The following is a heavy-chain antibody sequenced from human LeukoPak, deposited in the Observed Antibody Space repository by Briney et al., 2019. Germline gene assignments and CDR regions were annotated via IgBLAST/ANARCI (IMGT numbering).Heavy chain of an antibody. J-gene: IGHJ4*02. CDR1: GFSFNNYR. CDR2: IKQDGSEK. D-gene: IGHD6-25*01. CDR3: VRGPHIAATSY. V-gene: IGHV3-7*03. Sequence: GGSLRLSCVASGFSFNNYRMTWVRQAPGKGLEWVANIKQDGSEKQYVDSVKGRFAISRDNAKKSPYLQINSLRAEDTAVYYCVRGPHIAATSYWGQGTLVTVSS.